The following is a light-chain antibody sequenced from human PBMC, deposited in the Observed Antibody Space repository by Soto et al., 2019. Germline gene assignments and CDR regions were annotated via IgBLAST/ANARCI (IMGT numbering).Light chain of an antibody. CDR3: QQFSSYPLT. CDR1: QTVRINY. V-gene: IGKV3-20*01. Sequence: EFLLSQSPGPLSLSPGYRATLSFRARQTVRINYLACCQQKPGQAPRLLIYYASSRVTGIADRFIGGGCGRDFTLTTSRLEPEDFAVYYCQQFSSYPLTFGGGTKVDI. J-gene: IGKJ4*02. CDR2: YAS.